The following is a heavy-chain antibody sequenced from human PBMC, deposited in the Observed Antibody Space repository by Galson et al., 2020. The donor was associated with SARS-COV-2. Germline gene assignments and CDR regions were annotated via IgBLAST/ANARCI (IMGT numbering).Heavy chain of an antibody. D-gene: IGHD3-3*01. CDR2: TYYSGST. CDR1: GGSISSGDYY. V-gene: IGHV4-30-4*01. J-gene: IGHJ6*02. CDR3: ARDSYYDFWSPPPFYGMDV. Sequence: ETSETLSLTCTVSGGSISSGDYYWRWIRQPPGKGLEWIGYTYYSGSTYYNPSLKSRVTISVDTSKNQFSLKLSSVTAADTAVYYCARDSYYDFWSPPPFYGMDVWGQGTTVTVSS.